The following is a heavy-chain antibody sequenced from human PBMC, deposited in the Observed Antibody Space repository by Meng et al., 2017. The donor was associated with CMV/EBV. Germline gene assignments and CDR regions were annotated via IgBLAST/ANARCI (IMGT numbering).Heavy chain of an antibody. CDR2: IYYSGST. D-gene: IGHD6-19*01. V-gene: IGHV4-30-4*08. Sequence: QVPVQEAAPGMVKPHKTLSLTCTVSGGSISSGDYYWSWIRQPPGKGLEWIGYIYYSGSTYYNPSLKSRVTISVDTSKNQFSLKLSSVTAADTAVYYCARRQWPDYWGQGTLVTVSS. CDR3: ARRQWPDY. J-gene: IGHJ4*02. CDR1: GGSISSGDYY.